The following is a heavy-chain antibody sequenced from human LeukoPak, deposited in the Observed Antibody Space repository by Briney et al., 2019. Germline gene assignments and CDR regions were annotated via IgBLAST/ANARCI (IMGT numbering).Heavy chain of an antibody. CDR3: AKLLGTATTYDS. CDR2: INPDGSQK. V-gene: IGHV3-7*01. D-gene: IGHD5-24*01. CDR1: GFTFRGNW. Sequence: GGSLTLSCEASGFTFRGNWMSWVSQAPGKGLEWVASINPDGSQKLYVDSVKGRFTISRDNTKGSLYLQMNSLGAEDTAMYYCAKLLGTATTYDSWGQGTRVTVSS. J-gene: IGHJ4*02.